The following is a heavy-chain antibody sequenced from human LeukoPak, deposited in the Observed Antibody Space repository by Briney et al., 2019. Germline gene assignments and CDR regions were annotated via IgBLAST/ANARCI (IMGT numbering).Heavy chain of an antibody. CDR1: GFTFSSYS. CDR2: ISSSSSTI. Sequence: GGSLRLSCAASGFTFSSYSMNWVRQAPGKGLEWVSYISSSSSTIYYADSVKGRFTISRDISKNTFYLQMSSLTADDAALYYCAKDQQGGAGSGRFDYWGQGTLVTVSS. V-gene: IGHV3-48*01. D-gene: IGHD3-10*01. J-gene: IGHJ4*02. CDR3: AKDQQGGAGSGRFDY.